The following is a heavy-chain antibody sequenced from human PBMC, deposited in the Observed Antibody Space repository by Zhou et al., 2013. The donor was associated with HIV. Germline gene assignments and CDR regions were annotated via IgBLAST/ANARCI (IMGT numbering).Heavy chain of an antibody. V-gene: IGHV1-46*01. J-gene: IGHJ6*02. D-gene: IGHD2-21*01. CDR2: INPSAGST. CDR1: GYTFSNYY. Sequence: QIQLVQSGPEVEKPGATLRISCKASGYTFSNYYIHWVRQAPGQGLIWMGIINPSAGSTRYAQKFQGRVTMTSDTSTSTVYMELGSLTSDDMGVYYCARDRLYSNTYGMDVWGQGTTVIVSS. CDR3: ARDRLYSNTYGMDV.